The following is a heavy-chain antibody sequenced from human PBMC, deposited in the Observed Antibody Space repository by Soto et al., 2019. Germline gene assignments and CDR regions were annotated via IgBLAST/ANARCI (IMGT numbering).Heavy chain of an antibody. D-gene: IGHD2-2*01. CDR3: ARVVPAATRVDYYYYMDV. CDR2: INHSGST. Sequence: SETLSLTCAVYGGSFSGYYWSWIRQPPGKGLEWIGEINHSGSTNYNPSLKSRVTISVDTSKNQFSLKLSSVTAADTAVYYCARVVPAATRVDYYYYMDVWGKGTTVTVSS. CDR1: GGSFSGYY. V-gene: IGHV4-34*01. J-gene: IGHJ6*03.